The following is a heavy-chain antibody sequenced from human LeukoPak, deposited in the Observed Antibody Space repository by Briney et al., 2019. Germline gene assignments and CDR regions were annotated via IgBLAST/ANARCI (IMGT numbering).Heavy chain of an antibody. J-gene: IGHJ3*02. D-gene: IGHD3-10*01. CDR2: INHSGST. CDR3: ARALTVWFGELSHAFDI. CDR1: GGSFSGYY. V-gene: IGHV4-34*01. Sequence: LSETLSLTCAVYGGSFSGYYWSWIRQPPGKGLEWIGEINHSGSTNYNPSLKSRVAISVDTSKNQFSLKLSSVTAADTAVYYCARALTVWFGELSHAFDIWGQGTMVTVSS.